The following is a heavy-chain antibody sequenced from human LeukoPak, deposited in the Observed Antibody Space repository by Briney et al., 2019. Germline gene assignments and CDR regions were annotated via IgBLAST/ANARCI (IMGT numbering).Heavy chain of an antibody. CDR3: ASPYSSSSGFDY. CDR1: GYSISSGYY. CDR2: IYHSGST. J-gene: IGHJ4*02. V-gene: IGHV4-38-2*01. D-gene: IGHD6-6*01. Sequence: PSETLSLTCAVSGYSISSGYYWGWIRQPPGKGLEWIGSIYHSGSTYYNPSLKSRVTISVDTSKNQFSLKLSSVTAADTAVCYCASPYSSSSGFDYWGQGTLVTVSS.